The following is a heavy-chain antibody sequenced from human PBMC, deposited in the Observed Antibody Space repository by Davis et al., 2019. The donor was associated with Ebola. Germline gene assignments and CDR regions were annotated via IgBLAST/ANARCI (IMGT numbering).Heavy chain of an antibody. CDR2: ISSGSSYI. D-gene: IGHD3-3*01. CDR1: GFTFSSYS. Sequence: GESLKISCAASGFTFSSYSMNWVRQAPGKGLEWVSSISSGSSYIYYADSVKGRITISRDNAKNSLYLQMNSLRAEDTAVYYCARVFYDFWSGYYYGMDVWGQGTTVTVSS. CDR3: ARVFYDFWSGYYYGMDV. V-gene: IGHV3-21*04. J-gene: IGHJ6*02.